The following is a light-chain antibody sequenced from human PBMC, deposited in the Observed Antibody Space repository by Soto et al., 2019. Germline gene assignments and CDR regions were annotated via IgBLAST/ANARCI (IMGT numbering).Light chain of an antibody. CDR3: QQYNAWPPGYT. V-gene: IGKV3-15*01. J-gene: IGKJ2*01. Sequence: EIVMTQSPVTLSVSPGERATLSCRASQSVSSNLAWYQQKPGQAPRLLIYGASTRATGIPARFSGSGSGTEITLTISSLQSEDFAVYYCQQYNAWPPGYTFGQGTKLEIK. CDR2: GAS. CDR1: QSVSSN.